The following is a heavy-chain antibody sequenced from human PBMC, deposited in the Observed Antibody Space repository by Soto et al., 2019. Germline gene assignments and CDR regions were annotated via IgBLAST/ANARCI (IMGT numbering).Heavy chain of an antibody. V-gene: IGHV3-30*18. J-gene: IGHJ4*02. CDR3: AKDFPSYTEEPSYFDY. CDR1: GFTFSSYG. CDR2: ISYDGNKN. Sequence: QVQLVESGGGVVQPGKSLRLSCTASGFTFSSYGMHWVRQAPGRGLEWVAFISYDGNKNHYADYVKGRIIISRDNSKNTVDLEMSSLRPEDTAVYYCAKDFPSYTEEPSYFDYWGQGALVTVSS. D-gene: IGHD1-26*01.